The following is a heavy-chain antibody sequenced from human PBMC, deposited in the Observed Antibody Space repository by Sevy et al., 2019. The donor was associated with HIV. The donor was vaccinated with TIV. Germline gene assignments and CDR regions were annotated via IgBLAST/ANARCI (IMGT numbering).Heavy chain of an antibody. CDR1: GYTFTNNY. Sequence: APVKVSCKASGYTFTNNYMHWVRRAPGLGLEWMGLINPSDGTTRFSQRLQGRLTMTTDTATSTVFMELSSLRSDDTAVYYCARGTLSYYSGDSASGHPDFAWWGQGTLVTVSS. J-gene: IGHJ4*02. D-gene: IGHD2-21*01. CDR2: INPSDGTT. CDR3: ARGTLSYYSGDSASGHPDFAW. V-gene: IGHV1-46*01.